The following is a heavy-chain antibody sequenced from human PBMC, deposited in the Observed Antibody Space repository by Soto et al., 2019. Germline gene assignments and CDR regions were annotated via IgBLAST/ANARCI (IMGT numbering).Heavy chain of an antibody. D-gene: IGHD6-13*01. V-gene: IGHV4-39*01. J-gene: IGHJ5*02. CDR1: GGSISSSSYY. Sequence: PSETLSLTCTVSGGSISSSSYYWGWIRQPPGKGLEWIGSIYYSGSTYYNPSLKSRVTISVDTSKNQFSLKLSSVTAADTAVYYCARGRRIAAGGNNWFDPWGQGMPVTSPQ. CDR2: IYYSGST. CDR3: ARGRRIAAGGNNWFDP.